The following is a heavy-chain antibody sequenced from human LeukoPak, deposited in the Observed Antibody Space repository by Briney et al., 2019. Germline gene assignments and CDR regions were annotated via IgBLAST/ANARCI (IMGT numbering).Heavy chain of an antibody. D-gene: IGHD3-3*02. CDR3: ARTNSISWHADY. J-gene: IGHJ4*02. CDR1: GGTFSSYA. Sequence: GASVKVSCKASGGTFSSYAISWVRQAPGQGLEWMGGIIPIFGTANYAQKFQGRVTITADESTSTVYMELTSLTFEDTAVHYCARTNSISWHADYWGQGTLVTVSS. V-gene: IGHV1-69*13. CDR2: IIPIFGTA.